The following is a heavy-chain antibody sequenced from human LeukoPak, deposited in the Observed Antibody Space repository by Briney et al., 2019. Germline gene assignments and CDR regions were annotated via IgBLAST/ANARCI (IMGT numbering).Heavy chain of an antibody. Sequence: PSETLSLTCTVSGGSISSSSYYWGWIRQPPGKGLEWIGSIYYSGSTYYNPSLKSRVTISVDTSKNQFSLKLSSVTAADTAVYYCASGGMTYYDILTGYYLGLTTPDYYYYYYMGVWGKGTTVTISS. D-gene: IGHD3-9*01. CDR2: IYYSGST. CDR1: GGSISSSSYY. J-gene: IGHJ6*03. CDR3: ASGGMTYYDILTGYYLGLTTPDYYYYYYMGV. V-gene: IGHV4-39*07.